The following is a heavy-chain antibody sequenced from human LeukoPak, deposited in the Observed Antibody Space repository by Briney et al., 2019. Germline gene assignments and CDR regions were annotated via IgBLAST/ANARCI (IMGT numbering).Heavy chain of an antibody. V-gene: IGHV4-4*07. D-gene: IGHD4-11*01. Sequence: SETLSLTCAVSGGSINNYYWSWIRQPAGKGLEWIGRIFTSGSTNYNASLKSRVTMSVDTSKNQFSLKLRSITAADTAVYYCARAPVTVKDSFDIWGQGTMVTVSS. CDR3: ARAPVTVKDSFDI. CDR1: GGSINNYY. CDR2: IFTSGST. J-gene: IGHJ3*02.